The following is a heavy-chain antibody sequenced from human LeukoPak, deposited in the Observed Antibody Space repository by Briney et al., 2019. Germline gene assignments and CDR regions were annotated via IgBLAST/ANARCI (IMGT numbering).Heavy chain of an antibody. V-gene: IGHV3-7*01. CDR1: GFRFSSYW. D-gene: IGHD5-18*01. Sequence: GGSLRLSCAASGFRFSSYWMSWVRQAPGKGLEWVANINQDGSEKYYVDSVKGRFTISRDNAKNSLYLQMNSLRAEDTAVYYCARDGLPFDFWGQGTLVTVSS. CDR3: ARDGLPFDF. J-gene: IGHJ4*02. CDR2: INQDGSEK.